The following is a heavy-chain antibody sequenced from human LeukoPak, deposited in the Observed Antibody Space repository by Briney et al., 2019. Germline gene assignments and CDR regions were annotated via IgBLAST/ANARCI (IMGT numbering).Heavy chain of an antibody. V-gene: IGHV3-23*01. CDR1: GFTFSSYA. J-gene: IGHJ6*03. Sequence: GGSLRLSCAASGFTFSSYAMYWVRQAPGKGLEWVSVVRGSGGTTYYADSVKGRFTISRDNSKNTLYLQMNSLRAEDTAVYYCARVRSGSYDILTGYHGGRYYYMDVWGKGTTVTVSS. D-gene: IGHD3-9*01. CDR3: ARVRSGSYDILTGYHGGRYYYMDV. CDR2: VRGSGGTT.